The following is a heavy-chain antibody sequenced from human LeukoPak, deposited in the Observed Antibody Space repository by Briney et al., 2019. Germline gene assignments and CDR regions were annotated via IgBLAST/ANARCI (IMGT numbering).Heavy chain of an antibody. Sequence: PSETLSLTCAVYGGSFSGYYWSWIRQPPGKGLEWIGEINHSGSTNYNPSLKSRVTISVDTSKNQFSLKLSSVTAADTAVYYCARWMGGQDYWGQGTLVTVSS. J-gene: IGHJ4*02. V-gene: IGHV4-34*01. CDR3: ARWMGGQDY. CDR2: INHSGST. CDR1: GGSFSGYY. D-gene: IGHD3-16*01.